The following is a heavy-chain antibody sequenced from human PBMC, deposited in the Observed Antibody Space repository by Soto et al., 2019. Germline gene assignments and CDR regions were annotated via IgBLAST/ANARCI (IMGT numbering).Heavy chain of an antibody. CDR1: GFTFSSYA. Sequence: EVQLLESGGGLVQPGGSLRLSCAASGFTFSSYAMDWVRQAPGKGLEWVSTVSGSGYNTYYADSVKGRFTSSRDNSKNTLSLHMNSLRAEDTAVYYCAKVGSAVAAMGWRRYYFDNWGQGTLVTVSS. V-gene: IGHV3-23*01. D-gene: IGHD6-19*01. J-gene: IGHJ4*02. CDR3: AKVGSAVAAMGWRRYYFDN. CDR2: VSGSGYNT.